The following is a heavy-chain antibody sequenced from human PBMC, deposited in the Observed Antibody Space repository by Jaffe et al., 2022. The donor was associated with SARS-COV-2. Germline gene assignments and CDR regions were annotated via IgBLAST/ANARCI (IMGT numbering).Heavy chain of an antibody. V-gene: IGHV3-73*01. J-gene: IGHJ6*02. CDR2: IRSKANSYAT. Sequence: EVQLVESGGGLVQPGGSLKLSCAASGFTFSGSAMHWVRQASGKGLEWVGRIRSKANSYATAYAASVKGRFTISRDDSKNTAYLQMNSLKTEDTAVYYCTRQRARSYDFWSGYEQPSGMDVWGQGTTVTVSS. CDR3: TRQRARSYDFWSGYEQPSGMDV. CDR1: GFTFSGSA. D-gene: IGHD3-3*01.